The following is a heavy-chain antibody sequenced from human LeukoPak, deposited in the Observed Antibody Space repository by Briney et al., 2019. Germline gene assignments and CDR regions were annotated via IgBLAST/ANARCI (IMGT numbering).Heavy chain of an antibody. CDR1: GFTFSSYS. CDR3: ARYVDLAYYMDV. D-gene: IGHD5-12*01. Sequence: GGSLRLSCAASGFTFSSYSMNWVRQAPGKGLEWVSSISSSSSYIYYADSVKGRFTISRDNAKNSLYLQMNSLRAEDTAVYYCARYVDLAYYMDVWGKGTTVTISS. CDR2: ISSSSSYI. V-gene: IGHV3-21*01. J-gene: IGHJ6*03.